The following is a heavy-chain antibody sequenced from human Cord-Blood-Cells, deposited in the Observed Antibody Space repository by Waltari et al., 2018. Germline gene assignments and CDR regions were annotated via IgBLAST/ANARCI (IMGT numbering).Heavy chain of an antibody. J-gene: IGHJ4*02. CDR1: GFTFSSYA. D-gene: IGHD2-2*01. Sequence: QVQLVESGGGVVQPGRSLRLSCAASGFTFSSYAMHWVRQAPGKGLGGVAVISYDGSNKYYADSVKGRFTISRDNSKNTLYLQMNSLRAEDTAVYYCARDSTSGGDYWGQGTLVTVSS. CDR2: ISYDGSNK. CDR3: ARDSTSGGDY. V-gene: IGHV3-30-3*01.